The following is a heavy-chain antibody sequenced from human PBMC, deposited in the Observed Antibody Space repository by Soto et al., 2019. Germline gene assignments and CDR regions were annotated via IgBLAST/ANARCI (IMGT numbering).Heavy chain of an antibody. CDR1: GFTFSNFA. V-gene: IGHV3-23*01. CDR2: ISNSGGGT. J-gene: IGHJ4*02. D-gene: IGHD3-10*01. CDR3: AKDLRRMHGSGSDH. Sequence: EVQLLESGGDVVQPGGSLRLSCTASGFTFSNFAMNWVRQAPGKGLEWVSAISNSGGGTYYADSVRGRFTISRDNSKNTVYLQMRSLRVEDTAIYFCAKDLRRMHGSGSDHWGLGDLVTVSS.